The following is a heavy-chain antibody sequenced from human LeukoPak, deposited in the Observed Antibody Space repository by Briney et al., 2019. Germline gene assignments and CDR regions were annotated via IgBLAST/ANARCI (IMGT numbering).Heavy chain of an antibody. D-gene: IGHD2-15*01. V-gene: IGHV4-34*01. J-gene: IGHJ6*03. CDR1: GGSFSGYY. CDR2: INHSGST. CDR3: ARGRREDINYYYYYMDV. Sequence: PSETLSLTCAVSGGSFSGYYWSWVRQPPGKGVEWMGEINHSGSTNYNPSLKRRGTISVDASKKKFSRKLSSVTAADTAVYYCARGRREDINYYYYYMDVWGKGTTVTVSS.